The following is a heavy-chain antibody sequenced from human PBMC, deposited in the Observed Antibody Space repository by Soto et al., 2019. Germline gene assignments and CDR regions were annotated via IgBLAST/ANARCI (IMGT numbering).Heavy chain of an antibody. CDR2: IIPIFGTA. D-gene: IGHD2-21*02. J-gene: IGHJ1*01. Sequence: QVQLVQSGAEVKKPGSSVKVSCKASGGTFSSYAISWVPQAPGQGLEWMGGIIPIFGTANYAQKFQGRVTITADESTSTAYMELSSLRSEDTAVYYCARVGGLCGGDCYYFQHWGQGTLVTVSS. V-gene: IGHV1-69*12. CDR3: ARVGGLCGGDCYYFQH. CDR1: GGTFSSYA.